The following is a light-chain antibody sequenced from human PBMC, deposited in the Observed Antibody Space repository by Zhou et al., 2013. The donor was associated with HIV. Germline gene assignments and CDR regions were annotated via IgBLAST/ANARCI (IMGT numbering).Light chain of an antibody. Sequence: EIVLTQSPATLSLSPGERATLSCRASQSVXTPRYLAWYQQKPGQAPRLLINVASSRATGIPDRFSGSGSGTDFTLTISRLEPEDFAVYYCQQYGSLPITFGQGTRLEIK. CDR1: QSVXTPRY. V-gene: IGKV3-20*01. CDR3: QQYGSLPIT. J-gene: IGKJ5*01. CDR2: VAS.